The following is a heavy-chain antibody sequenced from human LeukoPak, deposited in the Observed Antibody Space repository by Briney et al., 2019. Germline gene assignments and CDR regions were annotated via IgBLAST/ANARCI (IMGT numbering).Heavy chain of an antibody. CDR3: AGVRGNSCDY. CDR2: IRGDTGDT. D-gene: IGHD6-13*01. Sequence: ASVTVSCKTSGYRLSDYYMHWVRQAPGQGLEWMGWIRGDTGDTDSPQKFQGRVTMTRDTSTNTAYMELSRLRYDDTAMYFCAGVRGNSCDYWGQGTLVTVSS. V-gene: IGHV1-2*02. CDR1: GYRLSDYY. J-gene: IGHJ4*02.